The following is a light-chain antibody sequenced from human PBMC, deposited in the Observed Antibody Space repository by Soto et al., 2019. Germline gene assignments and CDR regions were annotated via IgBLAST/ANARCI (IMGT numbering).Light chain of an antibody. CDR2: YDD. CDR1: WSNIGNNA. V-gene: IGLV1-36*01. Sequence: QSVLTQSPSVSEAPRQRVTISCSGSWSNIGNNAVNWYQQLPGKAPKLLIYYDDLLSSGVSDRFSGSKSGTSASLAISGLQSEDEADYYCAVWDDNLNGVVFGGGTKVTVL. J-gene: IGLJ2*01. CDR3: AVWDDNLNGVV.